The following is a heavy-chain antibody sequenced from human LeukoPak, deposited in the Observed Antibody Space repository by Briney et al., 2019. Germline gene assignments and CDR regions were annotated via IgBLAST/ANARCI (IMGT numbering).Heavy chain of an antibody. Sequence: ASVKVSCKASGYTFTGYYMHWVRQAPGQGLEWMGWINPNSGGTNYAQKFQGRVTMTRDTSISTAYMELSRLRSDDTAVYYCARVTRGGTAPFNFDYWGQGTLVTVSS. CDR1: GYTFTGYY. J-gene: IGHJ4*02. CDR3: ARVTRGGTAPFNFDY. D-gene: IGHD2-21*02. CDR2: INPNSGGT. V-gene: IGHV1-2*02.